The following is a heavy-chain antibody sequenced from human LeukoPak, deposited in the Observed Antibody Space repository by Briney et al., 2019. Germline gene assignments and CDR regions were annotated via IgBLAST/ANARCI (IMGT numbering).Heavy chain of an antibody. CDR2: ISGSGIST. CDR3: ASSDYNGGYTYGPTLDY. V-gene: IGHV3-23*01. Sequence: PGGSLRLSCAASGFTFSSYAMSWVSQAPGKGLEWVSAISGSGISTYYAESVKGRFTISRDNSENTLYLQMSSLRAEDTAVYYCASSDYNGGYTYGPTLDYWGQGTLVTVSS. CDR1: GFTFSSYA. D-gene: IGHD5-18*01. J-gene: IGHJ4*02.